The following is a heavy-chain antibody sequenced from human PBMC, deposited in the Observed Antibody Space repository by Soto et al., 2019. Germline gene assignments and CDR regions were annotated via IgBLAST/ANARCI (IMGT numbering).Heavy chain of an antibody. CDR1: GFTFRSYG. J-gene: IGHJ4*02. D-gene: IGHD3-10*01. CDR2: IWYDGSNK. V-gene: IGHV3-33*01. CDR3: ARDFGGSVDY. Sequence: QVQLVESGGGVVQPGRSLRLSCAASGFTFRSYGMHWVRQAPGKGLEWVAVIWYDGSNKYYADSVKGRFTISRDNSKNTLYLQMNSLRAEDTAVYYCARDFGGSVDYWGQGTLVTVSS.